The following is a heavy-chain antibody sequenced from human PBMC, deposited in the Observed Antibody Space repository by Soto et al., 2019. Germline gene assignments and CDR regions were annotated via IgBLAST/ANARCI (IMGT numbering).Heavy chain of an antibody. Sequence: EVQLVESGGGLVQPGRSLRLSCAASGFTFDDYAMHWVREAPGKGLVWVSGISWNSGSIGYADSVKGRFTISRDNAKNSLYMQMNSLRAEDTALYYCAKGILRYHYVYGMDVWGKGTTVTVSS. J-gene: IGHJ6*04. V-gene: IGHV3-9*01. CDR2: ISWNSGSI. CDR3: AKGILRYHYVYGMDV. D-gene: IGHD3-10*02. CDR1: GFTFDDYA.